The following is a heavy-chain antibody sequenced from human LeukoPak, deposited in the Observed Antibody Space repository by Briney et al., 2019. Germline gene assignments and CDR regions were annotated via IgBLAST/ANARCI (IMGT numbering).Heavy chain of an antibody. J-gene: IGHJ3*02. CDR2: MNPNSGDT. Sequence: ASVKVSCKASRYTFTSCDINWVRQASGQGLEWMGWMNPNSGDTGYAQNFQGRVTITRDTSISTSYMELSSLRSEDTATYYCTRDMRGAAAADDAFDIWGQGTMVSVSS. D-gene: IGHD6-13*01. CDR1: RYTFTSCD. V-gene: IGHV1-8*01. CDR3: TRDMRGAAAADDAFDI.